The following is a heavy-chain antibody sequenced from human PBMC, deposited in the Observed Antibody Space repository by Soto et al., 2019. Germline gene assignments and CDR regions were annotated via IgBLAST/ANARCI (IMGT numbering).Heavy chain of an antibody. CDR3: VFRSSWYQNSLDY. D-gene: IGHD6-13*01. Sequence: GGSLRLSCAASGFTFSSYAMSWVRQAPGKGLEWVSAISGSGGSTYYADSVKGRFTISRDNSKNTLYLQMNSLRAADTAVYYCVFRSSWYQNSLDYWGQGTLVTVSS. CDR2: ISGSGGST. V-gene: IGHV3-23*01. CDR1: GFTFSSYA. J-gene: IGHJ4*02.